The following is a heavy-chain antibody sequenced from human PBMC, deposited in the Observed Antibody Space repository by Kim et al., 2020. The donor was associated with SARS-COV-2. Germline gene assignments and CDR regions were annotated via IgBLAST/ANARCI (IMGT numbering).Heavy chain of an antibody. CDR3: ARCLDWNHTNFDY. J-gene: IGHJ4*02. Sequence: NPSLKSRVTISVDTSKNQFSLKLSSVTAADTAVYYCARCLDWNHTNFDYWGQGTLVTVSS. V-gene: IGHV4-34*01. D-gene: IGHD1-1*01.